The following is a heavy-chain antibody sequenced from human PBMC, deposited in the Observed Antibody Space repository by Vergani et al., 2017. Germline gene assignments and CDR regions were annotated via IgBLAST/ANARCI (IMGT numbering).Heavy chain of an antibody. J-gene: IGHJ4*02. CDR1: GFTFSSYG. CDR2: IWYDGSNK. D-gene: IGHD3-16*01. CDR3: ARGPGGGYTTRLDY. Sequence: QVQLVESGGGVVQPGRSLRLSCAASGFTFSSYGMHWVRQAPGKGLEGVAVIWYDGSNKYYAESVKGRFTISRDNSKKTLYLQMNSLRAEDTAVYYCARGPGGGYTTRLDYWGQGTLVTVSS. V-gene: IGHV3-33*01.